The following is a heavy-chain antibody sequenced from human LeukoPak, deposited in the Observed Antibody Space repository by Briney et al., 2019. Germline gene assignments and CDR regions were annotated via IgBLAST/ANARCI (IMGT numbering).Heavy chain of an antibody. V-gene: IGHV3-30*18. CDR2: ISYDGSNK. J-gene: IGHJ6*02. CDR3: AKVAFVDIVGYGMDV. Sequence: GGSLRLSCAASGFTFSSYGMPWVRQAPGKGLEWVAVISYDGSNKYYADSVKGRFTISRDNSKNTLYLQMNSLRAEDTAVYYCAKVAFVDIVGYGMDVWGQGTTVTVSS. D-gene: IGHD5-12*01. CDR1: GFTFSSYG.